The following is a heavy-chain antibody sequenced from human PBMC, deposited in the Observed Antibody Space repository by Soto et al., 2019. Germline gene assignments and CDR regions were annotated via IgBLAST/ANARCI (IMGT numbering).Heavy chain of an antibody. D-gene: IGHD6-19*01. J-gene: IGHJ6*02. CDR1: GFAFSSYA. CDR3: AREVSSGWFIQHYYGMDV. V-gene: IGHV3-7*01. CDR2: IRQDGSEK. Sequence: ESVGTLVQPGGSLRLSCTASGFAFSSYAMSWVRQRPGQGPEWVANIRQDGSEKSYVDSVKGRFTVSRDNVKNLLSLQMNSLRVEDTAVYFCAREVSSGWFIQHYYGMDVWGPGTPVTVSS.